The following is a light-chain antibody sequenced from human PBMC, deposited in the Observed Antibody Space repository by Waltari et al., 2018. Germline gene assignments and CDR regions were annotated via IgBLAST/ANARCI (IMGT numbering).Light chain of an antibody. CDR2: KAS. J-gene: IGKJ1*01. V-gene: IGKV1-5*03. CDR1: QSISSW. CDR3: QQYNSYLRT. Sequence: DIQMTQSPSTLSASVGDRVTITCRASQSISSWLAWYQQKPGKAPKRLIYKASSLESGVPSRFSGSGSGTEFTLTISSLQPDDFATYYCQQYNSYLRTFGQGTKVEIK.